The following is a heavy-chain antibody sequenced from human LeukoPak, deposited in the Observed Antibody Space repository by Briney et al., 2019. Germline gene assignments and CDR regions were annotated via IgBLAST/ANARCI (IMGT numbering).Heavy chain of an antibody. D-gene: IGHD6-13*01. CDR3: ARDSSSSPQFDP. CDR1: DDSISSYY. Sequence: SETLSLTCTVSDDSISSYYWSWIRQPPGKGLEWIGYIYYSGSTNYNPSLKSRVTISVDTSKNQFSLKLSSVTAADTAVYYCARDSSSSPQFDPWGQGTLVTVSS. V-gene: IGHV4-59*01. CDR2: IYYSGST. J-gene: IGHJ5*02.